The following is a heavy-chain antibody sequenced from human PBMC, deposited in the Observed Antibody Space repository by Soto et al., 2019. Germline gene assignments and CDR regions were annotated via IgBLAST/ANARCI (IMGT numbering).Heavy chain of an antibody. CDR1: GGSISSYY. Sequence: QVQLQESGPGLVKPSETLSLTCTVSGGSISSYYWSWIRQPPGKGLEWIGSIYYRGSTNYHPSLKSRVTISVDTSKNQFSLKLGSVTAADTAVYYCARAPRGNYGYPSYFDYWGQGTLVTVSS. D-gene: IGHD3-10*01. V-gene: IGHV4-59*01. CDR2: IYYRGST. CDR3: ARAPRGNYGYPSYFDY. J-gene: IGHJ4*02.